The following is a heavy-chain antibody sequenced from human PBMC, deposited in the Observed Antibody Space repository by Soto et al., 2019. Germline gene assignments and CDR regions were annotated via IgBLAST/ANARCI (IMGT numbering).Heavy chain of an antibody. D-gene: IGHD4-17*01. J-gene: IGHJ4*02. Sequence: PGGSLRLSCATSGFTFSSYAMSWVRQAPGKGLEWVSAISGSGGSTYYADSVKGRFTISRDNSKNTLYLQMNSLRAEDTAVYYCAKDVYGFSLYYFDYWGQGTLVTGSS. CDR3: AKDVYGFSLYYFDY. CDR2: ISGSGGST. CDR1: GFTFSSYA. V-gene: IGHV3-23*01.